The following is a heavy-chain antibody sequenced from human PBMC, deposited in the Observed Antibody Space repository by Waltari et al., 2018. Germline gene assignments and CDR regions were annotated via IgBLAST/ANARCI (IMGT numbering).Heavy chain of an antibody. Sequence: QLQLQESGPGLVKPSETLSLTCTVSGGSISSSSYYWGWIRQPPGKGLEWIGSIDYSGRTYYNPSLKSRVTISVDTSKNQFSLKLSSVTAADMAVYYCARDPPVSSIAAQDWFDPWGQGTLVTVSS. J-gene: IGHJ5*02. CDR2: IDYSGRT. CDR1: GGSISSSSYY. CDR3: ARDPPVSSIAAQDWFDP. D-gene: IGHD6-6*01. V-gene: IGHV4-39*07.